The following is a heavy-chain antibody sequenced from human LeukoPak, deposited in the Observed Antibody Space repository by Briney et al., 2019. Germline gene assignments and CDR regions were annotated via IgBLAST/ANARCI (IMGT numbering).Heavy chain of an antibody. CDR1: GFTFSSYW. V-gene: IGHV3-23*01. CDR3: AKDVILGTFDY. CDR2: ISSGGGST. Sequence: GGSLRLSCVASGFTFSSYWMSWVRQAPGEGLEWVSSISSGGGSTYYADSVKGRFTISRDNSKNTLYLQMNSLRGEDTGIYYCAKDVILGTFDYWGQGTLVTVSS. J-gene: IGHJ4*02. D-gene: IGHD1-26*01.